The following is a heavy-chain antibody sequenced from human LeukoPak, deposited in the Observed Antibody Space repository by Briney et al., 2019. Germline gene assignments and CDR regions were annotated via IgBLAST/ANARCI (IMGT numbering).Heavy chain of an antibody. V-gene: IGHV3-23*01. J-gene: IGHJ4*02. D-gene: IGHD5-24*01. CDR3: TRVGYIDEGIDY. CDR2: ISGRGGDT. CDR1: GFTFSSCA. Sequence: GGSLRLSCAASGFTFSSCAMNWVRQAPGKGLEWVSGISGRGGDTYYAASVKGRFTISRDNSKNTLYLQMNSLRAEDTAIYYCTRVGYIDEGIDYWGQGTLVTVSS.